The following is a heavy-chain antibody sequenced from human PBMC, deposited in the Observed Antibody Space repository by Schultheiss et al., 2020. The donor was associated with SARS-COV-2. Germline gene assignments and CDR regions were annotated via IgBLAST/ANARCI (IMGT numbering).Heavy chain of an antibody. J-gene: IGHJ4*02. V-gene: IGHV3-48*04. CDR3: ARAVTYYFDY. Sequence: GGSLRLSCAASGFTFSGSAMHWVRQASGKGLEWVSGISWNSGSIGYADSVKGRFTISRDNAKNSLYLQMNSLRAEDTAVYYCARAVTYYFDYWGQGTLVTVSS. CDR1: GFTFSGSA. CDR2: ISWNSGSI. D-gene: IGHD3-16*01.